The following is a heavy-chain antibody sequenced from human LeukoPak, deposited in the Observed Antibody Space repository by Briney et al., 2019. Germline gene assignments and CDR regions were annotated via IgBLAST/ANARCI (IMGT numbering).Heavy chain of an antibody. CDR2: ISWNSGSI. CDR3: AKGRGGVTPPGYYFDY. V-gene: IGHV3-9*01. D-gene: IGHD4-23*01. J-gene: IGHJ4*02. CDR1: GFTFDDYA. Sequence: PGRSLRLSCAASGFTFDDYAMHWVRQAPGKGLEWVSGISWNSGSIGYADSVKGRFTISRDNAKNSLYLQMNSLRAEDTALYYRAKGRGGVTPPGYYFDYWGQGTLVTVSS.